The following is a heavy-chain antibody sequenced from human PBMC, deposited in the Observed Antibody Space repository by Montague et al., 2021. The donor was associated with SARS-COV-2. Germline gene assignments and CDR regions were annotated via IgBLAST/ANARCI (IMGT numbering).Heavy chain of an antibody. D-gene: IGHD6-19*01. CDR1: GGSISSSNW. CDR3: ARSRGNLQWPFYYYYGMDV. J-gene: IGHJ6*02. Sequence: SETLSLTCAVSGGSISSSNWWSWVRQPPGKGLEWIGEIYHSGSTXYNPSLKSRVTISVDKSKNQFSLELSAVTAADTAVYYCARSRGNLQWPFYYYYGMDVWGQGTTVTVSS. CDR2: IYHSGST. V-gene: IGHV4-4*02.